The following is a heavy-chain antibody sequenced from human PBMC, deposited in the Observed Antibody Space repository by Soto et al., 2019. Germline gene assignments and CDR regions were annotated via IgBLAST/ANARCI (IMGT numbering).Heavy chain of an antibody. CDR2: INPDSGST. CDR3: ARPYYEILTGYYNYFEP. Sequence: ASVKVSCKASGYPFPSYYLHWVRQAPGQGPEWMGWINPDSGSTHYAKKFEGRVSLTRDTSTATAYMELTRLTSDDTAIYYCARPYYEILTGYYNYFEPWGQGTLVNVSS. D-gene: IGHD3-9*01. J-gene: IGHJ5*02. V-gene: IGHV1-2*02. CDR1: GYPFPSYY.